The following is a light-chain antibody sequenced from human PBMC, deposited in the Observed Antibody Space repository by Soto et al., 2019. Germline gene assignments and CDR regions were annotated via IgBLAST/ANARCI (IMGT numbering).Light chain of an antibody. CDR3: LQHNSFPYT. J-gene: IGKJ2*01. Sequence: DIPMTQSPSAMSASVGNRVTITCRASQDISNYLAWFQQKPGKVPERLIFAASNLRGGVPSRFSGSGSGTEFTLTISSLQPEDFATYYCLQHNSFPYTFGQGTKLEIK. CDR1: QDISNY. CDR2: AAS. V-gene: IGKV1-17*03.